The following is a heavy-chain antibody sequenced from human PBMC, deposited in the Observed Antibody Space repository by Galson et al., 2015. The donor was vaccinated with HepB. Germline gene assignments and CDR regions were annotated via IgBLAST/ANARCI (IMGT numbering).Heavy chain of an antibody. CDR3: TRRNYFGSGSYHNWLDP. Sequence: SFSDYYWSWIRQSPGKGLEWIGEINHRGRSNYNPSLESRVTMSVDTSRGQFSLKLSSMTAADTAMYYCTRRNYFGSGSYHNWLDPWGQGTLVSVSS. J-gene: IGHJ5*02. V-gene: IGHV4-34*01. D-gene: IGHD3-10*01. CDR2: INHRGRS. CDR1: SFSDYY.